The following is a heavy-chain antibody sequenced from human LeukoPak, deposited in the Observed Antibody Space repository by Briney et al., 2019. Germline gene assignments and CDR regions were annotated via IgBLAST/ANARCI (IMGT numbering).Heavy chain of an antibody. CDR2: KSGAGRD. CDR1: GFTFSSYA. CDR3: ARTPRVTPDGRAEYFED. Sequence: GSLRLSCAASGFTFSSYAMSWVRQAPGKGLEWIGYKSGAGRDLYNPSLKSRVTISVDASENQFSLSLRSVTAADTAMYYCARTPRVTPDGRAEYFEDWGQGTLVIVSS. J-gene: IGHJ1*01. D-gene: IGHD4-11*01. V-gene: IGHV4-59*03.